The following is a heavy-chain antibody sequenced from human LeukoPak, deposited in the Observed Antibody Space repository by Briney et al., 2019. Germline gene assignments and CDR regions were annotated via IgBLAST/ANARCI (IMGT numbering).Heavy chain of an antibody. J-gene: IGHJ4*02. CDR2: GCYSGST. V-gene: IGHV4-59*01. D-gene: IGHD6-13*01. CDR1: GGSISTYY. Sequence: SETLSLTCTVSGGSISTYYWSWIRQPPGKGLEWIGYGCYSGSTNYDPSLKSRVTISVDTSKNQFSLKLSSVTAADTAVYYCARGLYESRASIAAAGTWDYWGQGTLVTVSS. CDR3: ARGLYESRASIAAAGTWDY.